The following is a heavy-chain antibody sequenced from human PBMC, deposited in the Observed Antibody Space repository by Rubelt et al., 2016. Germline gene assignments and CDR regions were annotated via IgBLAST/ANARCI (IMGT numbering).Heavy chain of an antibody. D-gene: IGHD3-10*01. CDR1: GYTFTSYY. V-gene: IGHV1-46*03. Sequence: QVQLVQSGAEVKKPGASVKVSCKASGYTFTSYYMHWVRQAPGQGLEWMGIINPSGGSTSYAQKFQGRVTMTRETSTSTVYMELGSLRSEDTALYYCARDPGPRGNDYWGQGTLVTVSS. CDR3: ARDPGPRGNDY. CDR2: INPSGGST. J-gene: IGHJ4*02.